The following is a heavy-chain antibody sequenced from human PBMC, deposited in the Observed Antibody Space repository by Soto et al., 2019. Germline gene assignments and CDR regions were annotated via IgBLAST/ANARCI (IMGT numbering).Heavy chain of an antibody. J-gene: IGHJ5*02. CDR2: IIPIFGTA. CDR1: GGTFSSYA. V-gene: IGHV1-69*01. D-gene: IGHD6-13*01. Sequence: QVQLVQSGAEVKKPGSSVKVSCKASGGTFSSYAISWVRQAPGQGLEWMGGIIPIFGTANYAQKFQGRVTITADESTCTAYMELSSLRSEDTAVYYCAVSRAAAGPEGWFDPWGQGTLVTVSS. CDR3: AVSRAAAGPEGWFDP.